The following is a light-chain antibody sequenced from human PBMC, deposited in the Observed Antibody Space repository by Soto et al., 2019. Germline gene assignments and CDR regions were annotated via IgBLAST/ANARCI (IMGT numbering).Light chain of an antibody. V-gene: IGKV1-12*01. CDR3: LQVKNFPRT. J-gene: IGKJ1*01. CDR2: AAS. CDR1: QDINNR. Sequence: DIQMTQSPSSLSASVGDRVTITCQASQDINNRVAWFQQRPGRAPKYLIQAASILQSGFPSRFSATGSGTDFTLTIDSLQPEDFATYYCLQVKNFPRTFGQGTKLEIK.